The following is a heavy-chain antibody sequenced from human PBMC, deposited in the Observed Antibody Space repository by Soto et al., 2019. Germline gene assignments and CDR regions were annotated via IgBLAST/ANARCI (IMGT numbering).Heavy chain of an antibody. CDR3: ARVCGGSCYSFDY. CDR2: INHSGST. CDR1: GGSFSGYY. J-gene: IGHJ4*02. D-gene: IGHD2-15*01. V-gene: IGHV4-34*01. Sequence: SETLSLTCAVYGGSFSGYYWSWIRQPPGKGLEWIGEINHSGSTNYNPSLKSRVTISVDTSKNQFSLKLSSVTAADTAVYYCARVCGGSCYSFDYWGQGTLVTVS.